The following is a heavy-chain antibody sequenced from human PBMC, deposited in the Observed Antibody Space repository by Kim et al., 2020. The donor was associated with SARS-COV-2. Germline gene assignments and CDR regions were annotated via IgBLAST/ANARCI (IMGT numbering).Heavy chain of an antibody. V-gene: IGHV4-39*01. CDR3: ARGLDY. CDR2: IFYSGTT. J-gene: IGHJ4*02. Sequence: IFYSGTTSYNPSLKSRLTISVDTSKNQFSLKLTSVTAADTAVYYCARGLDYWGQGTLVTVSS.